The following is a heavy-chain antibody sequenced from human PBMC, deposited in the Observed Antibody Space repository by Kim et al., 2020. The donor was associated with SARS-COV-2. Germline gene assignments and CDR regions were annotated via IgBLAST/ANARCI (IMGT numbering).Heavy chain of an antibody. Sequence: TYYNPSLKSRVTISVDTSTNHFSLKLNSVTAADSAVYYCARASAVAGRIDYWGQGTLVTVSS. CDR2: T. J-gene: IGHJ4*02. D-gene: IGHD6-19*01. CDR3: ARASAVAGRIDY. V-gene: IGHV4-39*02.